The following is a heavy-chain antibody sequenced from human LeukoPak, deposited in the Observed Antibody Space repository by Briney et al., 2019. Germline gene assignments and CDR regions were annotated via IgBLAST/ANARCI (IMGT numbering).Heavy chain of an antibody. CDR1: GYTFTGYY. CDR3: ARDRRYCSGGSCYSGLGY. D-gene: IGHD2-15*01. J-gene: IGHJ4*02. V-gene: IGHV1-2*02. CDR2: INPNSGGT. Sequence: GASVKVSCKASGYTFTGYYMHWVRQAPGQGLEWMGWINPNSGGTNYAQKFQGRVTMTRDTSISTAYMELSRLRSDDTAVYYCARDRRYCSGGSCYSGLGYWGQGTLATVSS.